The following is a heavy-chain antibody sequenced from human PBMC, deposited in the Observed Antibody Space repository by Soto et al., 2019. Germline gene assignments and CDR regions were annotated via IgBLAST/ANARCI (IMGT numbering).Heavy chain of an antibody. Sequence: EVQLLESGGGLVQPGGSLRLSCAASGFTFRSYAMSWVRQAPGKGLEWVSAISGSGGSTYYADSVKGRFTISRDNSKNTLYLQMNSLRAEDTAVYYCAKNLPLLLWFGEPPEPFDYWGQGTLVTVSS. CDR2: ISGSGGST. D-gene: IGHD3-10*01. V-gene: IGHV3-23*01. CDR1: GFTFRSYA. J-gene: IGHJ4*02. CDR3: AKNLPLLLWFGEPPEPFDY.